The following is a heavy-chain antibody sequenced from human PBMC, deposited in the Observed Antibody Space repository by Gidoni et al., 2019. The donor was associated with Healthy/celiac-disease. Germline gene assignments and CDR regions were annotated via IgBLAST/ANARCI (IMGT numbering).Heavy chain of an antibody. Sequence: EGQRVETGGGLIQPGGSRSLACADSGFAVSSNYMSWVRQAPGKGLAWVSVIYSGGSTYYADSVKGRFTISRDNSKNTLYLQMNSLRAEDTAVYYCARAVKDSSGYRMFDYWGQGTLVTVSS. D-gene: IGHD3-22*01. CDR3: ARAVKDSSGYRMFDY. V-gene: IGHV3-53*02. J-gene: IGHJ4*02. CDR2: IYSGGST. CDR1: GFAVSSNY.